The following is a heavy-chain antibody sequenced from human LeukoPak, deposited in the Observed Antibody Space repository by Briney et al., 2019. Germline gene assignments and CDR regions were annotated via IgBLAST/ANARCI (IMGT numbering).Heavy chain of an antibody. CDR3: ARVFAVLTGYSRFDS. V-gene: IGHV1-2*02. D-gene: IGHD3-9*01. CDR1: GYTFTGYY. J-gene: IGHJ4*02. CDR2: INPNSGGT. Sequence: ASVKVSCKASGYTFTGYYMHWVRQAPGQGLEWMGWINPNSGGTNYAQKFQGRVTMTRDTSISTAYMELSRLRSDDTAVYYCARVFAVLTGYSRFDSWGQGTLVTVSS.